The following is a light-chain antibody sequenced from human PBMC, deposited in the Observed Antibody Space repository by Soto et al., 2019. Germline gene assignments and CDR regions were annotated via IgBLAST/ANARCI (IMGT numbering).Light chain of an antibody. V-gene: IGLV3-21*04. Sequence: SYELTQPPSVSVAPGKTARITCGGNNIGSKSVHWYQQKPGQAPVLVIYYDTDRPSGIPERFSGSNSGNTATLTISRVEAGDEADYYCQVWDSSSDHPVVFGGGTMLTVL. CDR2: YDT. CDR3: QVWDSSSDHPVV. CDR1: NIGSKS. J-gene: IGLJ2*01.